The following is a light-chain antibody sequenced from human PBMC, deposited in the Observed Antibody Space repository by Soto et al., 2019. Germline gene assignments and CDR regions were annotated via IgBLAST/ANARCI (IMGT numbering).Light chain of an antibody. J-gene: IGKJ5*01. CDR3: QQYDNLLIT. CDR1: QDVGDH. V-gene: IGKV1-33*01. CDR2: SAS. Sequence: DIQMTQSPSSLSASVGDRVTITCQASQDVGDHLNWYQQKPGKAPKLLIYSASHLETGAPSRFSGIGSGTDFTFPISSLQPEDIATYYCQQYDNLLITFGQGTRLEI.